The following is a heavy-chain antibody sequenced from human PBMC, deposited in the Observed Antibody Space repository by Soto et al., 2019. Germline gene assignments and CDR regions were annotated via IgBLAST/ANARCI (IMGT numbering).Heavy chain of an antibody. V-gene: IGHV3-72*01. CDR1: GFTFSDHY. D-gene: IGHD1-26*01. CDR3: ARLGIGSSWDY. CDR2: SRNKANSYTT. J-gene: IGHJ4*02. Sequence: EVQLVESGGGLVQPGGSLRLSCAASGFTFSDHYMDWVRQAPGKGLEWVGRSRNKANSYTTDYAASVKGRFTISRDDSKNSLNLQMNSLKIEDTAVYYCARLGIGSSWDYWGQGTLVTVSS.